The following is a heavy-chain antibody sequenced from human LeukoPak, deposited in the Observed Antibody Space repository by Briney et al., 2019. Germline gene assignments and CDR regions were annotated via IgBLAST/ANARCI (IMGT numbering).Heavy chain of an antibody. CDR1: GFTFSNDW. D-gene: IGHD4-17*01. J-gene: IGHJ5*02. CDR3: TTESNYGDWFDP. CDR2: IKSKTDGGTA. Sequence: GGSLRLSCAASGFTFSNDWMSGLRQAPGKGLEGVGRIKSKTDGGTAEYAAPVKGRFTISRDDSKNTLYLQMNSLKTEDTAVYYCTTESNYGDWFDPWGQGTLVTVSS. V-gene: IGHV3-15*01.